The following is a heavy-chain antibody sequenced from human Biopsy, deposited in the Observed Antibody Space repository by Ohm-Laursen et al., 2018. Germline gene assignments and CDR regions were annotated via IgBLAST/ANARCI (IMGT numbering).Heavy chain of an antibody. CDR3: ARPNLREWELHNAFDI. D-gene: IGHD1-26*01. Sequence: SLRLSCAASGFTFSNYAMSWVRQAPRKGLEWLSTISGSGATPYYADSVKGRFTISRDNSKNTLYLQMNSLRAEDTAVYYCARPNLREWELHNAFDIWGQGTMVTVSS. CDR2: ISGSGATP. V-gene: IGHV3-23*01. CDR1: GFTFSNYA. J-gene: IGHJ3*02.